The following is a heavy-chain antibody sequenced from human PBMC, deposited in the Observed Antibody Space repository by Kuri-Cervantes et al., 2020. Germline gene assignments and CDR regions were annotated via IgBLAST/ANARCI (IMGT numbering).Heavy chain of an antibody. CDR1: GSTFSSYG. D-gene: IGHD3-3*01. CDR2: IWYDGSNK. V-gene: IGHV3-33*01. CDR3: ARDAMSGYFDY. J-gene: IGHJ4*02. Sequence: GGSLRLSCAASGSTFSSYGMHWVRQAPGKGLEWVAVIWYDGSNKYYADSVKGRFTISRDDSKNTLYLKMNSLRAEDTAVYYCARDAMSGYFDYWGQGTLVTVSS.